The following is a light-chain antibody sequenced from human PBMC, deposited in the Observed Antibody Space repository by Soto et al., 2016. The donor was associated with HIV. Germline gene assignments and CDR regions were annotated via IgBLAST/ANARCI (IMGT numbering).Light chain of an antibody. CDR2: ADS. V-gene: IGLV3-21*03. CDR1: KIGSK. Sequence: SYELTQPPSVSVAPGKTARITCGGNKIGSKMSTGISRSQARTPVLVVYADSDRPSGIPERFSGSNSGDTATLIISRVEAGDEADYYCEVWDNSSDQRVFGGGTK. J-gene: IGLJ2*01. CDR3: EVWDNSSDQRV.